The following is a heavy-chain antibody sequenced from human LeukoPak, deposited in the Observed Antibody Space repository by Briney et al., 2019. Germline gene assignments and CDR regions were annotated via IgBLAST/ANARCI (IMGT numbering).Heavy chain of an antibody. J-gene: IGHJ4*02. CDR1: GFTFSSYE. D-gene: IGHD2-2*01. CDR3: ARSEGEYQLPENYFDY. Sequence: GGSPRLSCAASGFTFSSYEMNWVRQAPGKGLEWVSYISSSGSTIYYADSVKGRFTISRDNAKNSLYLQMNSLRAEDTAVYYCARSEGEYQLPENYFDYWGQGTLVTVSS. CDR2: ISSSGSTI. V-gene: IGHV3-48*03.